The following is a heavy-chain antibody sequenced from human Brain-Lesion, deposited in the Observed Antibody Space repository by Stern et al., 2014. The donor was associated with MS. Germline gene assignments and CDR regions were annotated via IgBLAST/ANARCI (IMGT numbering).Heavy chain of an antibody. D-gene: IGHD3-3*01. CDR2: ITPNTGGT. V-gene: IGHV1-2*02. Sequence: VQLVESGAEVKKPGASVKVSCKTSGYIFTGYYIHWVRQAPGQGLEWMAWITPNTGGTNYAQKFQGRVTVSRDTSISTAYVELSSLTSDDTAVYYCARDQRGITIFGVVTDYYYLGMDVWGQGTTVTVSS. J-gene: IGHJ6*02. CDR1: GYIFTGYY. CDR3: ARDQRGITIFGVVTDYYYLGMDV.